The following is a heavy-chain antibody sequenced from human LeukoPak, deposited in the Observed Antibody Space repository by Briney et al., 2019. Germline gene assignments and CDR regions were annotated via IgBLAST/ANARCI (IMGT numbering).Heavy chain of an antibody. CDR3: ARDTDDYVWGSYRYYYYYYMDV. CDR2: ISGSGDST. V-gene: IGHV3-23*01. J-gene: IGHJ6*03. Sequence: GGSLRLSCAASGFTFRSYGMSWVRQAPGKGLEWVSGISGSGDSTYYADSVKGRFTISRDNAKNSLYLQMNSLRAEDTAVYYCARDTDDYVWGSYRYYYYYYMDVWGKGTTVTVSS. D-gene: IGHD3-16*02. CDR1: GFTFRSYG.